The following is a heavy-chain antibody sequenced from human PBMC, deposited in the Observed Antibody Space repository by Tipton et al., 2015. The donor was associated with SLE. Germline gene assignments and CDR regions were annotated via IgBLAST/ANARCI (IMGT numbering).Heavy chain of an antibody. CDR3: ARLPDYFDH. CDR2: VSYNGST. V-gene: IGHV4-59*01. Sequence: TLSLTCSVSGGSINVYYWSWVRQPPGKGLEWIGYVSYNGSTNYSPSLQSRVTISVDTSKNQFSLKLRSVTAADTAVYYCARLPDYFDHWGQGALVTVSS. J-gene: IGHJ4*02. CDR1: GGSINVYY.